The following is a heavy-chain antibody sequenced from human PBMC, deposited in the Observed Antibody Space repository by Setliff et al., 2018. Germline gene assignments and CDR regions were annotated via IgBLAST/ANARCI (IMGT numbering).Heavy chain of an antibody. CDR2: IKQDGSEK. Sequence: HPGGSLRLSCAASGFTFSSYWMSWVRQAPGKGLEWVANIKQDGSEKYYVDSVKGRFTISRDNAKNSLYLQMNSLRAEDTAVYYCAKNGFGVVALGVNNWFDPWGQGTLVTVSS. V-gene: IGHV3-7*03. CDR1: GFTFSSYW. D-gene: IGHD3-10*01. CDR3: AKNGFGVVALGVNNWFDP. J-gene: IGHJ5*02.